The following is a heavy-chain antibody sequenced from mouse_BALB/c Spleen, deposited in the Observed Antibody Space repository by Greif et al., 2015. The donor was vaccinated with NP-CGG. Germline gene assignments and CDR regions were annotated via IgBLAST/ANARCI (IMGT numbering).Heavy chain of an antibody. V-gene: IGHV3-8*02. CDR1: GDSITSGY. J-gene: IGHJ4*01. D-gene: IGHD3-3*01. CDR3: ARGGPRDYAMDY. CDR2: ISYSGST. Sequence: EVKLVESGPSLVKPSQTLSLTCSVTGDSITSGYWNWIRKFPGNKLEYMGYISYSGSTYYNPSLKSRISITRDTSKNXYSLQLKSVTTEDTATYYCARGGPRDYAMDYWGQGTSVTVSS.